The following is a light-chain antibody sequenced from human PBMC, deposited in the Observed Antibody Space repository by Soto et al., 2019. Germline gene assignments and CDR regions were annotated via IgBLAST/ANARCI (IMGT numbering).Light chain of an antibody. CDR2: DYY. V-gene: IGLV1-40*01. CDR3: HSYASGSIGLV. J-gene: IGLJ3*02. CDR1: NCNIGAGYD. Sequence: QSVLTQPPSVSGAPGQRVTISCTGNNCNIGAGYDVHWYRLFPGAAPTLLLSDYYHRPSGVPDRISGSKSGTSISLSITVLQAEDEAEDDYHSYASGSIGLVFGTGTKLTVL.